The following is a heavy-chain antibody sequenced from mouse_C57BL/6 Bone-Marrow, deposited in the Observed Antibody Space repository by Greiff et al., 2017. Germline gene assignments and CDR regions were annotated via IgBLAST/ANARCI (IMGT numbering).Heavy chain of an antibody. CDR3: AIGHYYGSSYFDY. V-gene: IGHV1-50*01. J-gene: IGHJ2*01. D-gene: IGHD1-1*01. CDR2: IDPSDSYT. CDR1: GYTFTSYW. Sequence: QVQLQQPGAELVKPGASVKLSCKASGYTFTSYWMQWVKQRPGQGLEWIGEIDPSDSYTNYNQKFKGKATLTVDTSSSTAYMQLSSLTSEDSAVYYCAIGHYYGSSYFDYWGQGTTLTVSS.